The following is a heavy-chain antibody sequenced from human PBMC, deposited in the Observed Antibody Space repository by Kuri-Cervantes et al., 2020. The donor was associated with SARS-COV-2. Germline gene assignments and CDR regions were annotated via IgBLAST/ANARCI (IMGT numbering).Heavy chain of an antibody. V-gene: IGHV4-61*09. J-gene: IGHJ4*02. CDR3: ARVRDVVVIAPYFDY. Sequence: TLSLTCTVSGGSISSGSYYWSWIRQPAGKGLEWIGYIYTSGSTNYNPSLKSRVTISVDTSKNQFSLKLSSVTAADTAVYYCARVRDVVVIAPYFDYWGQGTLVTVSS. D-gene: IGHD2-21*01. CDR1: GGSISSGSYY. CDR2: IYTSGST.